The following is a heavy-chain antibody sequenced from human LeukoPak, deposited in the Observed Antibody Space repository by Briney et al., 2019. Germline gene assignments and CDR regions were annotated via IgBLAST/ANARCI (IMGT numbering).Heavy chain of an antibody. Sequence: ASVKLSFTSSVSTVSNYGFSWVRQAPGHGLGWMGWISAYNGHTDYAQKLQRRVTMTADTSTTTAYMELRSLRSDDTAVYYCARECNYGSGSYCYWGQGTLVTVSS. D-gene: IGHD3-10*01. CDR2: ISAYNGHT. CDR1: VSTVSNYG. J-gene: IGHJ4*02. V-gene: IGHV1-18*01. CDR3: ARECNYGSGSYCY.